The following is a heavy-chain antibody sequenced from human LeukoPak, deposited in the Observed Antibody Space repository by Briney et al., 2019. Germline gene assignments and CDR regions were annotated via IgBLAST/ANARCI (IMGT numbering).Heavy chain of an antibody. Sequence: GASVRVSCKASGYTFTSYAMHWVRQAPGQGLEWMGWINAGNGNTKYSQKFQGRVTITRDTSASTAYMELSGLRSEDTAVYYCARDLGGSTFDYWGQGTLVTVSS. CDR1: GYTFTSYA. CDR3: ARDLGGSTFDY. V-gene: IGHV1-3*01. CDR2: INAGNGNT. D-gene: IGHD3-16*01. J-gene: IGHJ4*02.